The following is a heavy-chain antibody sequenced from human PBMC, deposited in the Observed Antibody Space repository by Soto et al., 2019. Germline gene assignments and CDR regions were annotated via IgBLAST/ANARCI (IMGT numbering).Heavy chain of an antibody. Sequence: SETLSLTCAVSGGSINSRYWWSWVRQSPGKGLEWIGEIYHSGSTNYNPSLKSRVTISVDKSKNQFSLNLSSVTAADTAVYYCAKNWNWGSLVHWGQGTLVTVSS. D-gene: IGHD7-27*01. CDR2: IYHSGST. CDR1: GGSINSRYW. CDR3: AKNWNWGSLVH. J-gene: IGHJ4*02. V-gene: IGHV4-4*02.